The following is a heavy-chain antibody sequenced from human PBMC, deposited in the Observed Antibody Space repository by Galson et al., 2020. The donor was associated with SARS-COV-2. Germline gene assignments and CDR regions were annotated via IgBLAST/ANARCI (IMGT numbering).Heavy chain of an antibody. J-gene: IGHJ4*02. Sequence: SVKVSCKASGGTFSSYDISWVRQAPGQGLEWMGGIIPIFGTANYAQKFQGRVTITADESTSTAYMELSSLRSEDTAVYYCARGRAAANYSFDYWGQGTLVTVSS. CDR1: GGTFSSYD. CDR3: ARGRAAANYSFDY. CDR2: IIPIFGTA. D-gene: IGHD6-25*01. V-gene: IGHV1-69*13.